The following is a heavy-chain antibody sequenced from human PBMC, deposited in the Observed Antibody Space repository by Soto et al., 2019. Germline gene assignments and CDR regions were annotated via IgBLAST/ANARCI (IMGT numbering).Heavy chain of an antibody. J-gene: IGHJ4*02. V-gene: IGHV3-15*02. CDR1: GFTFNSAW. CDR2: IKSWTDGGRV. D-gene: IGHD2-2*01. CDR3: TTWRREKSCTSVSCYGDGAY. Sequence: EVPLVESGGALVKPGESLTLSCAASGFTFNSAWMTWVRQAPGKGLEWVGRIKSWTDGGRVDTAAPVKGRFTISRDESKNTCNLQMYSLKSEDTAVYYCTTWRREKSCTSVSCYGDGAYWGQGTLVTVSS.